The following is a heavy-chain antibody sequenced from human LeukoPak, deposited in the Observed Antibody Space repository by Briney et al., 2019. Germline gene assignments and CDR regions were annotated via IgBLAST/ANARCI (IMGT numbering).Heavy chain of an antibody. V-gene: IGHV3-49*04. Sequence: GGSLRLSCTASGFTFGDYAMSWVRQAPGKGLEWVGFIRSKAYGGTTEYAASVKGRFTISRDDSKSIAYLQMNSLKTEDTAVYYCTSSGYSYGYSLDAFDIWGQGTMVTVSS. CDR2: IRSKAYGGTT. J-gene: IGHJ3*02. D-gene: IGHD5-18*01. CDR3: TSSGYSYGYSLDAFDI. CDR1: GFTFGDYA.